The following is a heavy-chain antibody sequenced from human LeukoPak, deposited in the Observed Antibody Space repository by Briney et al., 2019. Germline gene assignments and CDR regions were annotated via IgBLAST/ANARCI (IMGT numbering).Heavy chain of an antibody. CDR1: GGSFSGYY. Sequence: SETLSLTCAVYGGSFSGYYWSWIRQPPGKGLEWIGEINHSGSTNYNPSLKSRVTISVDTSKNQFSLKLSSVTAADTAVYYCARPGSFAFDIWGQGTMVTVSS. CDR2: INHSGST. CDR3: ARPGSFAFDI. V-gene: IGHV4-34*01. J-gene: IGHJ3*02. D-gene: IGHD6-13*01.